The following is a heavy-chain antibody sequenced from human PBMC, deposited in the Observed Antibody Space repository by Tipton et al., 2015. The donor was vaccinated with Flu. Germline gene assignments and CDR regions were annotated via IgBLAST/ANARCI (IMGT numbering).Heavy chain of an antibody. CDR2: IWYDGSNK. CDR1: GFTFSSYG. J-gene: IGHJ4*02. CDR3: ARESEGRTRYYDFWSGYSPSYFDY. D-gene: IGHD3-3*01. V-gene: IGHV3-33*01. Sequence: SLRLSCAASGFTFSSYGMHWVRQAPGKGLEWAAVIWYDGSNKYYADSVKGRFTISRDNSKNTLYLQMNSLRAEDTAVYYCARESEGRTRYYDFWSGYSPSYFDYWGQGTLVTVSS.